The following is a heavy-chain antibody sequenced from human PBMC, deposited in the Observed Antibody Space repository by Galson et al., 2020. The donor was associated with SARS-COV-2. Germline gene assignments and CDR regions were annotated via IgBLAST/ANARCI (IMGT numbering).Heavy chain of an antibody. J-gene: IGHJ4*02. CDR1: GFNFANYD. CDR3: TRVDAAIVGVTTLGYFDY. Sequence: GESLKISCEASGFNFANYDMNWARQAPGKGLEWVATISGNGVRADYADSVKGRFTISRDNSKNTLYLGMTSLRADDTATYYCTRVDAAIVGVTTLGYFDYWGQGALVTVSS. V-gene: IGHV3-23*01. D-gene: IGHD1-26*01. CDR2: ISGNGVRA.